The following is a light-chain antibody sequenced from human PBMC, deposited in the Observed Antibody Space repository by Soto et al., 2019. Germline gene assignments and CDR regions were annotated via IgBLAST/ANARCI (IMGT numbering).Light chain of an antibody. CDR1: QSVGSNS. CDR2: DAS. CDR3: QQYGSTPLT. Sequence: EIVVTQSPGTLSLSPGERATLSCRASQSVGSNSLAWYQQRPGQAPRFLIYDASSRATGIPDRFSGSGSGTAFTLTISRLEPEDFAVYYCQQYGSTPLTFGGGTQVEIK. V-gene: IGKV3-20*01. J-gene: IGKJ4*01.